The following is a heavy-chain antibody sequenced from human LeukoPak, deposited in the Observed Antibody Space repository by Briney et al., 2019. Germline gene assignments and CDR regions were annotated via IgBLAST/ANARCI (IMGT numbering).Heavy chain of an antibody. Sequence: SETLSLTCTVSGGSISISSYYWGWIRQPPGKGLEWIGSIYSSGSTYYNPSLKSRVTISVDTSKSQFSLKLSSVTAADTAVYYCARYYYGSGSYDCWGQGTLVTVSS. CDR3: ARYYYGSGSYDC. J-gene: IGHJ4*02. V-gene: IGHV4-39*01. D-gene: IGHD3-10*01. CDR2: IYSSGST. CDR1: GGSISISSYY.